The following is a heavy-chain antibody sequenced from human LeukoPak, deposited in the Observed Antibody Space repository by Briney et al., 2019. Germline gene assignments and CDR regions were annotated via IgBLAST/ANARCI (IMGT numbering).Heavy chain of an antibody. CDR3: ARDFPGYYDSSGSGI. CDR1: GYTFTSYY. V-gene: IGHV1-2*02. Sequence: ASVKVSCKASGYTFTSYYMHWVRQAPGQGLEWMGWINPNSGGTNYAQKFQGRVTMTRDTSISTAYMELSRLRSDDTAVHYCARDFPGYYDSSGSGIWGQGTMVTVSS. J-gene: IGHJ3*02. D-gene: IGHD3-22*01. CDR2: INPNSGGT.